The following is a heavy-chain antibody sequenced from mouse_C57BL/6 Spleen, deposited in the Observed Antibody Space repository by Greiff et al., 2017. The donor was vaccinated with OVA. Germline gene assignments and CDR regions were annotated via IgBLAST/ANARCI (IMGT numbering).Heavy chain of an antibody. CDR1: GYTFTDYY. CDR3: ARLDFDY. CDR2: INPNNGGI. Sequence: VQLQQSGPELVKPGASVKISCKASGYTFTDYYMHWVQQSHGKSLEWIGDINPNNGGISYNQKFKGKATLTVDKSSSTAFMELRSLTSEDSAVYYCARLDFDYWGQGTTLTVSS. V-gene: IGHV1-26*01. J-gene: IGHJ2*01.